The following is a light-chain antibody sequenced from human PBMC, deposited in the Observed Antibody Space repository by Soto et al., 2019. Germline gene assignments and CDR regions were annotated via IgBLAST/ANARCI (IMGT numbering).Light chain of an antibody. CDR2: DAS. V-gene: IGKV1-5*01. CDR1: QSISSW. J-gene: IGKJ1*01. Sequence: DIQMTQSPSTLSASVGDRVTITCRASQSISSWLAWYQQKPGKAPKLLIYDASSLESGVPSRFRGSGSGTEFTLTIRCLHADCFATYYCQQYNSYPWTFGQGTKVEIK. CDR3: QQYNSYPWT.